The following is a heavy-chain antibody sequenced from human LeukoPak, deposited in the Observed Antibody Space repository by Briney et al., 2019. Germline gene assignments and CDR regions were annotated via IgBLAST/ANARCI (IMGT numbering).Heavy chain of an antibody. CDR1: GFTFSSYS. J-gene: IGHJ4*02. V-gene: IGHV3-48*04. Sequence: GGTLRLSCAASGFTFSSYSMNWVRQAPGKGLEWGSYISSSGSTIYYADSVKGRFTISRDNAKNSLYLQMNSLRAEDTAVYYCARAYYYGSGSYPFDYWGQGTLVTVSS. CDR2: ISSSGSTI. CDR3: ARAYYYGSGSYPFDY. D-gene: IGHD3-10*01.